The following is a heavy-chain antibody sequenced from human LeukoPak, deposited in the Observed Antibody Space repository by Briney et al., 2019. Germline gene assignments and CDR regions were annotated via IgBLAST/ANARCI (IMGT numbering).Heavy chain of an antibody. CDR2: IKHDGSNT. D-gene: IGHD5-24*01. CDR1: GFTFNTFW. Sequence: GGSLRLSCAASGFTFNTFWMTWVRQAPGKGPEWVANIKHDGSNTDSLDSVKGRFTISRDNTKNSLYLQMNSLRVEDTAVYYCEREGRQGYNYAALDFWGQGILVTVSS. J-gene: IGHJ4*02. V-gene: IGHV3-7*03. CDR3: EREGRQGYNYAALDF.